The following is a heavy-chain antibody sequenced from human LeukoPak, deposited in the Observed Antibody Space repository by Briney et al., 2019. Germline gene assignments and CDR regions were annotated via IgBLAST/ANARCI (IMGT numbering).Heavy chain of an antibody. CDR3: AKGEVPAYYYYMDV. CDR1: GFTFSSYG. CDR2: IRYDGSNK. J-gene: IGHJ6*03. Sequence: PGGSLRLSCAASGFTFSSYGMHWVRQAPGKGLEWVAFIRYDGSNKYYADSVKGRFTISRDNSKNTLYLQMNSLRAEDTAVYYYAKGEVPAYYYYMDVWGKGTTVTVSS. V-gene: IGHV3-30*02. D-gene: IGHD2-2*01.